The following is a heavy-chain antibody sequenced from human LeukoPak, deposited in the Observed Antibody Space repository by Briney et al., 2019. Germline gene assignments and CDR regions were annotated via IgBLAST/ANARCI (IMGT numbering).Heavy chain of an antibody. V-gene: IGHV3-23*01. J-gene: IGHJ4*02. D-gene: IGHD6-19*01. CDR1: GFTFANYA. CDR2: ISGSGGST. CDR3: AKDDGYSSGWFDY. Sequence: GGSLRLSCAASGFTFANYAMSWVRQAPGKGLEWVSAISGSGGSTYYADSVKGRFTISRDNSKNTPYLQMNSLRAEDTAVYYCAKDDGYSSGWFDYWGQGTLVTVSS.